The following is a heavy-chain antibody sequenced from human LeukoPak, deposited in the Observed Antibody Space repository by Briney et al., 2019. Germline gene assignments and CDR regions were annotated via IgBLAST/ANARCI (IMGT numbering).Heavy chain of an antibody. CDR3: ARGYCGGDRYSHNWFDP. V-gene: IGHV1-2*02. J-gene: IGHJ5*02. CDR1: GYTFTGYY. Sequence: ASVKVSCKASGYTFTGYYMHWVRQAPGQGLEWMGWINPNSGGTNYAQKFQGRVTMTRDTSISTAYMELSRLRSDDTAVYYCARGYCGGDRYSHNWFDPWGQGTLVTVSS. D-gene: IGHD2-21*01. CDR2: INPNSGGT.